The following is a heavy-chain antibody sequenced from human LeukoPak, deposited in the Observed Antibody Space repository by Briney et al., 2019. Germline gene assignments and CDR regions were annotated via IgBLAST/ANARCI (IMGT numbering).Heavy chain of an antibody. Sequence: GGSLRLSCAASGFTFSTYTMHWVRQAPGKGLEWVSSISSSATYIYYADSVKGRFTISRDNAKNSLYLQMNSLRAEDTAVYYCARVGYSYGDYYYGMDVWGQGTTVTVSS. CDR1: GFTFSTYT. D-gene: IGHD5-18*01. CDR3: ARVGYSYGDYYYGMDV. V-gene: IGHV3-21*01. J-gene: IGHJ6*02. CDR2: ISSSATYI.